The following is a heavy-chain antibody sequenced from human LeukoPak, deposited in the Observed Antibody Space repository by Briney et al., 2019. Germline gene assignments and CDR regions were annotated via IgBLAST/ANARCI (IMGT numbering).Heavy chain of an antibody. CDR3: ARSDFAVARYHYYGMDV. V-gene: IGHV3-74*01. D-gene: IGHD3-3*01. Sequence: GGALRLSCAASGFTFSSYWMHWGRPAPGKGLVWVSRINSDGSSTSYADSVKGRFTISRDNAKNTLYLQMNSLRAEDTAVYYCARSDFAVARYHYYGMDVWGQGTTVTVSS. J-gene: IGHJ6*02. CDR1: GFTFSSYW. CDR2: INSDGSST.